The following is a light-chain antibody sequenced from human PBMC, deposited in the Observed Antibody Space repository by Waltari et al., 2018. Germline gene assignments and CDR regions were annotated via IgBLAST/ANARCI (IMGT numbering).Light chain of an antibody. CDR1: QSISKW. V-gene: IGKV1-5*03. CDR3: QQYNSYSLLT. Sequence: DIQMTQSPSTLSASVGDRVIITCRASQSISKWLAWYKQKPGKAPKLLIYKASTLESRVPSRFSGSGSGTEFTLTISSLQPDDFATYYCQQYNSYSLLTFGGGTKVEIK. CDR2: KAS. J-gene: IGKJ4*01.